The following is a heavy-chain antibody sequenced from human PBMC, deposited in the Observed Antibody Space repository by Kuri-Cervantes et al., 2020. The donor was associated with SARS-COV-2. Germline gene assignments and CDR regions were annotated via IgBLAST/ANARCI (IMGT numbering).Heavy chain of an antibody. Sequence: GESLKISCAASGFTFSSYSMNWVRQAPGKGLEWVLSISSTSSYIYYADSVKGRFTISRDNAKNSLYLQMNSLRAEDTAVYYCARDCSSPYKYYYYYYMDVWGKGTTVTVSS. CDR3: ARDCSSPYKYYYYYYMDV. J-gene: IGHJ6*03. CDR1: GFTFSSYS. CDR2: ISSTSSYI. V-gene: IGHV3-21*01. D-gene: IGHD6-13*01.